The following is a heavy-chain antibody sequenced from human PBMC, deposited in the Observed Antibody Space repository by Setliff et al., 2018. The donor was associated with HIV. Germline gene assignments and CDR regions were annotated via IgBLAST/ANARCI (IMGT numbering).Heavy chain of an antibody. CDR3: ARDYLYYNLYNGSPVYGMDV. V-gene: IGHV4-39*02. J-gene: IGHJ6*02. CDR2: IYQSGTT. Sequence: LSLTCTVSGGPITTSTYYWGWIRQPPGKGLEYIGNIYQSGTTYYNSSLSSRVTMSLDTSKNSLYLQMNSLRVEDTAVYYCARDYLYYNLYNGSPVYGMDVWGQGTTVTVSS. D-gene: IGHD3-3*01. CDR1: GGPITTSTYY.